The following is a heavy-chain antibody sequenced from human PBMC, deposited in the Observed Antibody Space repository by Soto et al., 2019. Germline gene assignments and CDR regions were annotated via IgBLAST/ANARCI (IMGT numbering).Heavy chain of an antibody. CDR1: GFTVSSNY. D-gene: IGHD6-19*01. Sequence: EVQLVETGGGLIQPGGSLRLSCAASGFTVSSNYMSWVRQAPGKGLEWVLVIYSGGSTYYADSVKGRFTISRDNSQNTLYLHMNSLRAEDTAVYYCARSTGYSSGWFSYWGQGTLVTVSS. CDR2: IYSGGST. V-gene: IGHV3-53*02. CDR3: ARSTGYSSGWFSY. J-gene: IGHJ4*02.